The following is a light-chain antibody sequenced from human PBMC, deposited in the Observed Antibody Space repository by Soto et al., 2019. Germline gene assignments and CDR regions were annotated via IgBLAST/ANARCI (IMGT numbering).Light chain of an antibody. V-gene: IGKV1-5*01. J-gene: IGKJ1*01. CDR2: DAS. CDR3: QQYNSLTWA. Sequence: DIQMTQSPSTLSASVGDRVTITCRASQSISSWLAWYQQKPGKAPKLLIYDASSLESGVPSRFSGSGSGTEFTLTISSLQPDDFETYYCQQYNSLTWAFGKGTKVDI. CDR1: QSISSW.